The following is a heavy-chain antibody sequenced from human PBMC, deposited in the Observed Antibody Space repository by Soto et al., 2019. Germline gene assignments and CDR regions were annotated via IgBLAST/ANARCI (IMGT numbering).Heavy chain of an antibody. V-gene: IGHV3-30*18. CDR2: ISYDGSNK. CDR3: ANGPAIVLVPAAMNYYYGMDV. CDR1: GFTFSSYG. Sequence: QVQLVESGGGVVQPGRSLRLSCAASGFTFSSYGMHWVRQAPGKGLEWVAVISYDGSNKYYADSVKGRFTISRDNSKKTLYVQMTSLRAEDTAVYYWANGPAIVLVPAAMNYYYGMDVWGQGTTVTVSS. J-gene: IGHJ6*02. D-gene: IGHD2-2*01.